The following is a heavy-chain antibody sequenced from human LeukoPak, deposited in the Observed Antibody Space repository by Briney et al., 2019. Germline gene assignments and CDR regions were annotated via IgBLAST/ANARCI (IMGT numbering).Heavy chain of an antibody. CDR1: GFTFGDHA. D-gene: IGHD6-13*01. J-gene: IGHJ4*02. V-gene: IGHV3-11*01. CDR2: IGSSGSTI. CDR3: ARDLRVYFDY. Sequence: GGSLRLSCTASGFTFGDHAMTWVRQAPGKGLEWVSYIGSSGSTIYYADSVKGRFTISRDNAKNSLYLQMNSLRAEDTAVYYCARDLRVYFDYWGQGTLVTVSS.